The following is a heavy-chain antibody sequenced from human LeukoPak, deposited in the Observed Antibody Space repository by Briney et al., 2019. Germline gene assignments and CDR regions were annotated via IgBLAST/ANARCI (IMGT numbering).Heavy chain of an antibody. CDR1: GFTFSSYG. Sequence: GRSLRLSCAASGFTFSSYGMHWVRQAPGKGLEWVAVIWYDGSNKYYADSVKGRFTISRDNSKNTLYLQMNSLRAEDTAVYYCARDGPGEQQLVHYYYYYMDVWGKGTTVTVSS. V-gene: IGHV3-33*01. CDR3: ARDGPGEQQLVHYYYYYMDV. D-gene: IGHD6-13*01. J-gene: IGHJ6*03. CDR2: IWYDGSNK.